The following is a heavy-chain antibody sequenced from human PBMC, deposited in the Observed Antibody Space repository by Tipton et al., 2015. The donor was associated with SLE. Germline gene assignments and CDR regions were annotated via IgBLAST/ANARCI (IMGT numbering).Heavy chain of an antibody. J-gene: IGHJ4*02. Sequence: GLVKPSETLSLTCTVSGGSISSSSYYWTWIRQPPGKGLEWIAEIIHSGVTNYNPSLRSRVTISVDMSKNQVSLKLSSVTAADTAVYYCARVAPAEVFDYWGQGTLVTVSS. CDR2: IIHSGVT. D-gene: IGHD2-2*01. CDR1: GGSISSSSYY. CDR3: ARVAPAEVFDY. V-gene: IGHV4-39*07.